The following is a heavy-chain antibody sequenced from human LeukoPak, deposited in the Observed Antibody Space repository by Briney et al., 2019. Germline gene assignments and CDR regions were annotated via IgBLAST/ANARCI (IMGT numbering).Heavy chain of an antibody. CDR2: ISSSSSYI. D-gene: IGHD2-2*01. CDR3: ARSGSRAHFIVVVPAANYDY. CDR1: GFTFSSYA. Sequence: PGGSLRLSCAASGFTFSSYAMSWVRQAPGKGLEWVSSISSSSSYIYYADSVKGRFTISRDNAKNSLYLQMNSLRAEDTAVYYCARSGSRAHFIVVVPAANYDYWGQGTLVTVSS. V-gene: IGHV3-21*01. J-gene: IGHJ4*02.